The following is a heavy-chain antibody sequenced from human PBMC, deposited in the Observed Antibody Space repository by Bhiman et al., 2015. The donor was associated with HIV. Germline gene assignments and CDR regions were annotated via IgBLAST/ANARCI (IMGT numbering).Heavy chain of an antibody. V-gene: IGHV3-9*01. CDR3: AKGKGIAAAGKIGDAFDI. CDR1: GFTFDDYA. J-gene: IGHJ3*02. Sequence: EVQVVESGGGLVQPGRSLRLSCAASGFTFDDYAMHWVRQAPGKGLEWVAGISWNSGTIGYGDSVKGRFTISRDNAKNSLYLQMNSLRAEDTALYYCAKGKGIAAAGKIGDAFDIWGQGTMVTVSS. CDR2: ISWNSGTI. D-gene: IGHD6-13*01.